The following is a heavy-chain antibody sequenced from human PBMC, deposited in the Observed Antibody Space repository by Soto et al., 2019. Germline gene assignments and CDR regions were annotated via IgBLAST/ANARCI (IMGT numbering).Heavy chain of an antibody. D-gene: IGHD2-8*02. Sequence: QVQLVESGEGVVQPGRSLRLSCAVSGFTVSTYGMHWVRQAPGKGLEWVAVISRDGGTKYYADSVKGRFTISSDNSRNTLFLEMNSLRGDDMAVYYCTGEVASGYWGQGTLVTVSS. CDR2: ISRDGGTK. J-gene: IGHJ4*02. CDR1: GFTVSTYG. V-gene: IGHV3-30*03. CDR3: TGEVASGY.